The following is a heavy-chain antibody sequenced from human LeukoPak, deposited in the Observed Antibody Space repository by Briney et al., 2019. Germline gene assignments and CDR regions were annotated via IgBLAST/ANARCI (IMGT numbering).Heavy chain of an antibody. V-gene: IGHV3-64*02. CDR3: ATYPPYFDY. CDR1: GFTFSSYA. Sequence: GGSQRLSCAASGFTFSSYAMHWVRQAPGKGLEYVSAISSNGGSTYYADSVKGRFTISRDNSKNTLYLQMGSLRAEDVAVYYCATYPPYFDYWGQGTLVTVSS. D-gene: IGHD2-2*01. J-gene: IGHJ4*02. CDR2: ISSNGGST.